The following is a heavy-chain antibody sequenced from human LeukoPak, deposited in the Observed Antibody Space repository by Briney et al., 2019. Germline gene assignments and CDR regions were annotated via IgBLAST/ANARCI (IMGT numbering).Heavy chain of an antibody. CDR1: GFTFSGSP. Sequence: GGSLILSCTASGFTFSGSPILWVRQASGKGLEWVGRIRSKADNYATAYAASVQGRCTISRDDSKNTAYLQLNSLKIEDTAVYYCTQFNYWGQGALVTVSS. J-gene: IGHJ4*02. D-gene: IGHD5-24*01. CDR3: TQFNY. CDR2: IRSKADNYAT. V-gene: IGHV3-73*01.